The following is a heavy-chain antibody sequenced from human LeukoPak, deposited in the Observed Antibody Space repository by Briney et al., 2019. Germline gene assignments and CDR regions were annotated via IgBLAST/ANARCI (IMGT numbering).Heavy chain of an antibody. V-gene: IGHV1-8*02. Sequence: ASVEVSCKASGYTFTGYYMHWVRQAPGQGLEWMGWMNPNSGNTGYAQKFQGRVTMTRNTSISTAYMELSSLRSEDTAVYYCARAIVVVIPDYWGQGTLVTVSS. J-gene: IGHJ4*02. CDR2: MNPNSGNT. CDR3: ARAIVVVIPDY. D-gene: IGHD3-22*01. CDR1: GYTFTGYY.